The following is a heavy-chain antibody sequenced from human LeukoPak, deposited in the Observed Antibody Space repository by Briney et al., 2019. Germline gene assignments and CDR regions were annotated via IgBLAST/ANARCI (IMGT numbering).Heavy chain of an antibody. D-gene: IGHD1-26*01. Sequence: SGGSLRLSCAAPGFTFSSYAMSWARQAPGKGLEWVSYISGSSGIIDYADSVKGRFTISRDNSKNTLYLQMNSLRAEDTAVYYCAKGAISPDYWGQGTLVTVSS. J-gene: IGHJ4*02. CDR2: ISGSSGII. V-gene: IGHV3-23*01. CDR1: GFTFSSYA. CDR3: AKGAISPDY.